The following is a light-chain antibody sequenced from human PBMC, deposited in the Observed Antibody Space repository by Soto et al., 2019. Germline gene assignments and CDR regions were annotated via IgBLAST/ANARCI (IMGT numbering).Light chain of an antibody. CDR1: KLGNKY. Sequence: SYELTQPPSMSVSPGQTANITCSGDKLGNKYACWYQQKPGQSPVVVISQDTKRPSGIPERFSGSNSGNTATLTISGTQAMDEADYYCQAWDSTTVVFGGGTKLTVL. V-gene: IGLV3-1*01. J-gene: IGLJ2*01. CDR3: QAWDSTTVV. CDR2: QDT.